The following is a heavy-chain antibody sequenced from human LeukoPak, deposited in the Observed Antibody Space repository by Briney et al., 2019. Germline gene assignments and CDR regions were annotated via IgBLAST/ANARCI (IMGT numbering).Heavy chain of an antibody. V-gene: IGHV4-31*03. D-gene: IGHD3-10*01. CDR1: GGSISSGGYY. CDR3: ARNGEKIGDAFDI. CDR2: IYYSGST. J-gene: IGHJ3*02. Sequence: SQTPSLTCTVSGGSISSGGYYWSWIRQHPGKGLEWIGYIYYSGSTYYNPSLKSRVTISVDTSKNQFSLKLSSVTAADTAVYYCARNGEKIGDAFDIWGQGTMVTVSS.